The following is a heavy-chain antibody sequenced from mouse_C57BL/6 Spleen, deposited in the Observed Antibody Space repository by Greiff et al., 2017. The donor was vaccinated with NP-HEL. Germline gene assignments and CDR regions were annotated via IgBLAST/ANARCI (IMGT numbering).Heavy chain of an antibody. CDR2: IDPSDSYT. CDR3: ARLRGPIPRYFDV. Sequence: QVQLKQPGAELVMPGASVKLSCKASGYTFTSYWMHWVKQRPGQGLEWIGEIDPSDSYTNYNQKFKGKSTLTVDKSSSTAYMQLSSLTSEDSAVYYCARLRGPIPRYFDVWGTGTTVTVSS. J-gene: IGHJ1*03. CDR1: GYTFTSYW. V-gene: IGHV1-69*01.